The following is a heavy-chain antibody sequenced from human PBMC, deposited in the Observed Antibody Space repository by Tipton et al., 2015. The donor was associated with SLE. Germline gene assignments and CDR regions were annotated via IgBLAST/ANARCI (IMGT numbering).Heavy chain of an antibody. V-gene: IGHV4-39*07. CDR3: ARTLGAIAHTVYDAFDI. J-gene: IGHJ3*02. Sequence: TLSLTCTVSGGSISRRSYYWGWIRQPPGKGLEWIGTIYYSGSTYYNPSLKSRVTMSVDMSKNQFSLRLTSVTAADTAVYYCARTLGAIAHTVYDAFDIWGQGKMVTVSS. CDR1: GGSISRRSYY. CDR2: IYYSGST. D-gene: IGHD1-26*01.